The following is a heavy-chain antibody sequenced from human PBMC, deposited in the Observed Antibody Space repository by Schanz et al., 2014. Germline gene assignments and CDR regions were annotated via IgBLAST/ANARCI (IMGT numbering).Heavy chain of an antibody. J-gene: IGHJ3*02. Sequence: EVQLMESGGGLVQPGGSLRLSCAASGFTFSSHWMHWVRQDPGKGLVWVSRIKSDGSSTSYADSVKGRFTISRDNSKNTLYLQMNSLRAEDTAVYYCAKGRFGELSAFDIWGQGTMVNDSS. D-gene: IGHD3-10*01. CDR1: GFTFSSHW. V-gene: IGHV3-74*01. CDR3: AKGRFGELSAFDI. CDR2: IKSDGSST.